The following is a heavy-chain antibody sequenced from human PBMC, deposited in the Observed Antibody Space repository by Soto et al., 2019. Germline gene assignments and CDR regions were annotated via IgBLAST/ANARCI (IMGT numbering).Heavy chain of an antibody. Sequence: PGGSLRLSCAASGFTFSSYAMSWVRQAPGKGLEWVSAISGSGGSTYYADSVKGRFTISRDNSKNTLYLQMNSLRAEDTAVYYCAKDLVRSGLPHIVATIYFDYWGQGTLVTVSS. CDR1: GFTFSSYA. V-gene: IGHV3-23*01. J-gene: IGHJ4*02. CDR3: AKDLVRSGLPHIVATIYFDY. CDR2: ISGSGGST. D-gene: IGHD5-12*01.